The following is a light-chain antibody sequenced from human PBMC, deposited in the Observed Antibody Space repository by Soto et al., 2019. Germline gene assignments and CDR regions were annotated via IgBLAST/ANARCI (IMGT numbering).Light chain of an antibody. J-gene: IGLJ2*01. CDR1: SSDVGGYNY. V-gene: IGLV2-14*01. Sequence: QSALTQPAAVSGSPGQSITISCTGTSSDVGGYNYVSWYQQHPGKAPKLMIYEVTNRPSGISNRFSGSKSVNTASLTISGLQAEDEADYYCGSYTSSSTVVFGGGTQLTVL. CDR2: EVT. CDR3: GSYTSSSTVV.